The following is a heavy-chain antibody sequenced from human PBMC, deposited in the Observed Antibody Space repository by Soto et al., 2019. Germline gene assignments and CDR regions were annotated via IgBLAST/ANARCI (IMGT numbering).Heavy chain of an antibody. V-gene: IGHV3-33*01. D-gene: IGHD4-17*01. CDR1: GFTFSSYS. CDR3: ARDPTTVTTYFYCDS. Sequence: QVQLVESGGGVVQPGRSLRLSCAASGFTFSSYSMHWVRQAPGKGLEWVAIVWYDETNKFYADSVKGRFTISRDNSKNTLYLQMNSLRAEDTAVYYCARDPTTVTTYFYCDSWGQGNLVTVSS. CDR2: VWYDETNK. J-gene: IGHJ4*02.